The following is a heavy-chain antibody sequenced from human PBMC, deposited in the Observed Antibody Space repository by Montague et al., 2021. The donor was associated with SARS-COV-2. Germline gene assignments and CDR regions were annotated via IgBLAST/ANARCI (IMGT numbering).Heavy chain of an antibody. J-gene: IGHJ6*02. CDR1: GGSISRSTSS. V-gene: IGHV4-39*01. Sequence: SETLSLTCTVSGGSISRSTSSWAWIRQPPGKGLEWIGSISYTGSTYYNPPLKSRVTIPVDTSRNQFSLRLSSVTAADTSAYYCARLPLVSSWSRAAGYYYYGMDVWGQGTTVTVSS. CDR2: ISYTGST. D-gene: IGHD6-13*01. CDR3: ARLPLVSSWSRAAGYYYYGMDV.